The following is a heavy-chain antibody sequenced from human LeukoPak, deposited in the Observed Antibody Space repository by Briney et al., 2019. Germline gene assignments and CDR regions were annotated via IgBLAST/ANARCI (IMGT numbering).Heavy chain of an antibody. CDR2: INPSGGRT. D-gene: IGHD5-18*01. V-gene: IGHV1-46*01. Sequence: ASVKVSCKASGYTFTGYYMHWVRQAPGQGLEWMGIINPSGGRTSYAQKFQGRVTMTRDTSTSTVYMELSSLRSEDTAVYYCARVGEDTAMADYWGQGTLVTVSS. CDR1: GYTFTGYY. CDR3: ARVGEDTAMADY. J-gene: IGHJ4*02.